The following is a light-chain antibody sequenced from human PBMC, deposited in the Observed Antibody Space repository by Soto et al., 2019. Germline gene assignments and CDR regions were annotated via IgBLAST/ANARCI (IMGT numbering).Light chain of an antibody. Sequence: QSVLTQPPSVSGAPGQTVTISCTGSSANIGAGYYVHWYQQLPGKAPKLLIYDISNRPSGVPDRFSGSKSGTSASLAITGLQAEDEADYYCQSYDSSRSLVFGGGTKLTVL. J-gene: IGLJ3*02. CDR2: DIS. V-gene: IGLV1-40*01. CDR3: QSYDSSRSLV. CDR1: SANIGAGYY.